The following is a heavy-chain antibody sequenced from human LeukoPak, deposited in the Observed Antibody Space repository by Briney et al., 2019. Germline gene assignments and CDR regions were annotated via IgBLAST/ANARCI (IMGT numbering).Heavy chain of an antibody. CDR1: GFIFSNYA. Sequence: GRSLRLSCSASGFIFSNYAMHWVRQAPGKGLEWVAVISSDGRQQNYADSVKGRFTISRDNSRNTVYLQMNSLRAEDTAVYFCALMSFDFWGQGTLVTVSS. CDR3: ALMSFDF. D-gene: IGHD2-8*01. V-gene: IGHV3-30*04. CDR2: ISSDGRQQ. J-gene: IGHJ4*02.